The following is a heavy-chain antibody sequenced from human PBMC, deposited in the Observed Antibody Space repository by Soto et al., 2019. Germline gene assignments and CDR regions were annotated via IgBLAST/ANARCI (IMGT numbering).Heavy chain of an antibody. CDR1: GESISSSSYY. D-gene: IGHD2-21*02. CDR2: IYYSGRT. V-gene: IGHV4-39*01. J-gene: IGHJ4*02. CDR3: ARQRTTVVTQAYFDH. Sequence: PSETLSLTCIASGESISSSSYYWVWIRHPPGKGLEWIGSIYYSGRTYYNPSFKSRVTISIDTSKNQFSLKLSSVTATDTAVYYCARQRTTVVTQAYFDHWGQGALVTVS.